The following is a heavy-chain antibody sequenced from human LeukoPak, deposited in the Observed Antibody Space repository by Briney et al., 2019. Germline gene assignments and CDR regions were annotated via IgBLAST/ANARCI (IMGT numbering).Heavy chain of an antibody. V-gene: IGHV1-2*02. J-gene: IGHJ4*02. D-gene: IGHD3-22*01. CDR1: GYTFTGYY. Sequence: ASVKVSCKASGYTFTGYYMHWVRQAPGQGLEWMGWINPNSGGTNYAQKFQGRVTMTRGTSISTAYMELSRLRSDDTAVYYCARDGYYYDSSGYSRPIDYWGQGTLVTVSS. CDR3: ARDGYYYDSSGYSRPIDY. CDR2: INPNSGGT.